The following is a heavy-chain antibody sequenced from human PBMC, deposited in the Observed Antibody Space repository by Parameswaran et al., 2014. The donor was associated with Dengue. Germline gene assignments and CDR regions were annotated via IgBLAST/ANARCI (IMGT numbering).Heavy chain of an antibody. V-gene: IGHV1-69*04. J-gene: IGHJ4*02. D-gene: IGHD6-19*01. Sequence: WVRQAPGQRLEWVGRVIPVLGHSNAAVKFQGRVTITADRSTTTSYLELNSLTSEDTAVYYCARDSIRAVANEGAGYFAYWGQGTLVTVSS. CDR3: ARDSIRAVANEGAGYFAY. CDR2: VIPVLGHS.